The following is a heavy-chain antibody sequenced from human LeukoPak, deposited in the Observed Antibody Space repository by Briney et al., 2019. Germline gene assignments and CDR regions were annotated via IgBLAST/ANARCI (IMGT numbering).Heavy chain of an antibody. CDR1: GGSISSYY. J-gene: IGHJ4*02. CDR3: ARDSSYGGIDY. CDR2: IYYSGST. V-gene: IGHV4-59*01. Sequence: KPSETLSLTCTVSGGSISSYYWSWIRQPPGKGLEWIGYIYYSGSTNYNPSLKSRVTISVDTSKNQFSLKLSSVTAADTAVYYCARDSSYGGIDYWGQGTLVTVSS. D-gene: IGHD4-23*01.